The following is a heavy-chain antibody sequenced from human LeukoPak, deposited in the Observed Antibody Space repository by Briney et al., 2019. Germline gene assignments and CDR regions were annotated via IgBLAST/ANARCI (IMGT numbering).Heavy chain of an antibody. CDR1: GFTFSNFG. J-gene: IGHJ6*02. CDR3: ARGMSGYYGMDV. Sequence: GGSLRLSCAASGFTFSNFGMHWVRQAPGEGLEWVAVISYDGSNKYYADSVKGRFTISRDDSKNTLYLQMNSLRAEDTAVYYCARGMSGYYGMDVWGQGTTVTVSS. CDR2: ISYDGSNK. V-gene: IGHV3-30*03.